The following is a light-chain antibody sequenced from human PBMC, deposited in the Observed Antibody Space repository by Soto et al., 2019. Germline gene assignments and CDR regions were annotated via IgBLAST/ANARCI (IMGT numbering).Light chain of an antibody. CDR3: QQYGTSPPLT. CDR1: QSVSSSY. Sequence: EIVLTQSPGTLSLSPGERATLSCRASQSVSSSYLAWYQQKPGQAPRLLIYGASSRATGIPDRFSGSGSATNFTLTISRREAEEFAVYYCQQYGTSPPLTFGGGTKVEIK. V-gene: IGKV3-20*01. CDR2: GAS. J-gene: IGKJ4*01.